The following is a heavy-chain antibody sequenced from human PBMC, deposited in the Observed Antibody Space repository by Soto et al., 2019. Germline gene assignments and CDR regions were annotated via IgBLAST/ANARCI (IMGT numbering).Heavy chain of an antibody. V-gene: IGHV3-30-3*01. J-gene: IGHJ6*02. CDR2: VSHDGAIK. D-gene: IGHD6-13*01. CDR3: APDGYSSPLYYYYGMDV. Sequence: GGSLRLSCTPSGFTFDNFAMHWVRQAPGKGLEWVAVVSHDGAIKHYAESVRGRLTISRDNAKNSLYLQMNSLRAEDTAVYYCAPDGYSSPLYYYYGMDVWGQGTTVTVS. CDR1: GFTFDNFA.